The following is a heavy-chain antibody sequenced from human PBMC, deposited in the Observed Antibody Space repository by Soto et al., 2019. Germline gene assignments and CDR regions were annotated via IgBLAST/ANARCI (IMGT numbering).Heavy chain of an antibody. CDR2: ISYDGSNK. D-gene: IGHD1-26*01. V-gene: IGHV3-30*18. CDR1: GFTFDNYG. Sequence: QVQLVESGGGVVQPGRSLRLSCAASGFTFDNYGMHWVRQAPGKGLEWVAVISYDGSNKYYADSVKGRFSISRDNSKNTLYLQMNSLRPEDTAVYYCAKDNVVGGTHVDYWGQRTRVTVSS. CDR3: AKDNVVGGTHVDY. J-gene: IGHJ4*02.